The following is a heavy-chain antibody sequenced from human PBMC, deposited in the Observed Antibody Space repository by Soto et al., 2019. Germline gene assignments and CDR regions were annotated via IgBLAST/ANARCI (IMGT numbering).Heavy chain of an antibody. CDR3: ARGHGSYYYSGMDV. Sequence: SVKVSCKASGGTFSSYAISWVRQAPGQGLEWMGGIIPIFGTANYAQNFQGRVTITADESTSTAYMELSSLRSEDTAVYYCARGHGSYYYSGMDVWGQGTTVTSP. CDR2: IIPIFGTA. CDR1: GGTFSSYA. V-gene: IGHV1-69*13. J-gene: IGHJ6*02. D-gene: IGHD2-2*01.